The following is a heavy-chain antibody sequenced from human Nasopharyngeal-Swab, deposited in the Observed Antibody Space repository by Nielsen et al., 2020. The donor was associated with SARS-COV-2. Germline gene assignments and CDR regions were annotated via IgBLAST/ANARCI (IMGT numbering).Heavy chain of an antibody. Sequence: GESLKISCAASEFTFSSYAMSWVRQAPGKGLEWVSAISGSGGSTYYADSVKGRFTISRDNSKNTLYLQMNSLRAEDTAVYYCAKDTPGSSGWYAPFDYWGQGTLVTVSS. CDR1: EFTFSSYA. D-gene: IGHD6-19*01. V-gene: IGHV3-23*01. CDR3: AKDTPGSSGWYAPFDY. J-gene: IGHJ4*02. CDR2: ISGSGGST.